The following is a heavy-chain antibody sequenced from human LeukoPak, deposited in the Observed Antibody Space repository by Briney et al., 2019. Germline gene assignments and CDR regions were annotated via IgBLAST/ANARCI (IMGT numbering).Heavy chain of an antibody. CDR1: GGSISSYY. Sequence: PSETLSLTCTVSGGSISSYYWSWIRQPPGKGLEWIGYIYYSGSTNYNPSLKSRVTISVDTSKNQFSLKLSSVTAADTAVYYCARYPKEASGSYIMGMYYYYGMDVWGQGTTVTVSS. CDR3: ARYPKEASGSYIMGMYYYYGMDV. D-gene: IGHD1-26*01. CDR2: IYYSGST. V-gene: IGHV4-59*01. J-gene: IGHJ6*02.